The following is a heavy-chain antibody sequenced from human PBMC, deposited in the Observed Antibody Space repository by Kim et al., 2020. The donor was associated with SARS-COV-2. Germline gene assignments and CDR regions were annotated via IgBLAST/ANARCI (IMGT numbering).Heavy chain of an antibody. J-gene: IGHJ5*02. CDR3: ASYSFDWFDP. D-gene: IGHD6-13*01. Sequence: GGSLRLSCAASGFTFSSYEMNWVRQAPGKGLEWVSYISSSGSTIYYADSVKGRFTISRDNAKNSLYLQMNSLRAEDTAVYYCASYSFDWFDPWGQGTLVTVSS. CDR2: ISSSGSTI. V-gene: IGHV3-48*03. CDR1: GFTFSSYE.